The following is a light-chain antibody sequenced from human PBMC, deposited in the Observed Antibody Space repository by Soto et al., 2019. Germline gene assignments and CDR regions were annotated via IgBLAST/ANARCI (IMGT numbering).Light chain of an antibody. CDR3: QQRSNWPPGLT. CDR1: QSVSSY. J-gene: IGKJ4*01. V-gene: IGKV3-11*01. Sequence: EIVLTQSPATLSLSPGERATLSCRASQSVSSYLAWYQQKPGQAPRLLIYDASNRATGIPARFSGSGSVTDFTLTISSLEPEDFAVYYCQQRSNWPPGLTFGGGTKV. CDR2: DAS.